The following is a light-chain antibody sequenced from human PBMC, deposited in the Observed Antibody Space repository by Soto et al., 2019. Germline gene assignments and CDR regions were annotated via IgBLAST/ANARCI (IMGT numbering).Light chain of an antibody. CDR3: QSYASSLSVV. CDR1: SSNIGAGYD. CDR2: GNS. V-gene: IGLV1-40*01. Sequence: QSVLTQPPSVSGAPGQRVTISCTGSSSNIGAGYDVHWYQQLPGTAPKLLIYGNSNRPSGVPDRFSGSKSGTSASLAITGIQAEDEADYYCQSYASSLSVVFGGGTKVTVL. J-gene: IGLJ2*01.